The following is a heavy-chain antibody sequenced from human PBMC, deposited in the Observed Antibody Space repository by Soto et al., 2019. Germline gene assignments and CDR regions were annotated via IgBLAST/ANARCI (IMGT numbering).Heavy chain of an antibody. Sequence: EVQLVESGGGLVQPGGSLRLSCAGSGFTLSDHYIDWVRQAPGKGLEWVGRSRDKAQGYSITYAASVKGRFTTSRDESKNSVYLQMNSLKTEDTALYFCTRGSHSDYGAYGYFEFWGQGTLVAVSS. CDR1: GFTLSDHY. J-gene: IGHJ4*02. CDR2: SRDKAQGYSI. D-gene: IGHD4-17*01. CDR3: TRGSHSDYGAYGYFEF. V-gene: IGHV3-72*01.